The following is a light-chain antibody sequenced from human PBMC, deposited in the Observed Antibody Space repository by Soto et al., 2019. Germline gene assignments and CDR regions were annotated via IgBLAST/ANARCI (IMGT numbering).Light chain of an antibody. Sequence: EIMLTQSPGILSLSPGERASLSCGASQSISSSFLAWYQQKPGQAPRLLIYGASSRATGIPDRFSGTGSGTDFTLTIGSLQPEDFAIYYCHQRSNWPPTFGGGTKVDIK. V-gene: IGKV3D-20*02. CDR1: QSISSSF. CDR3: HQRSNWPPT. J-gene: IGKJ4*01. CDR2: GAS.